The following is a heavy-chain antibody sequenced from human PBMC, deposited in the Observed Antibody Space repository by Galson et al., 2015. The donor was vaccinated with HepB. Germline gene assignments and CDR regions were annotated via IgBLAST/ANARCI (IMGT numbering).Heavy chain of an antibody. J-gene: IGHJ6*02. CDR1: GGTFSSYA. D-gene: IGHD6-13*01. Sequence: SVTVSCKASGGTFSSYAISWVRQAPGQGLEWMGGIIPIFGTANYAQKFQGRVTITADESTSTAYMELSSLRSEDTAVYYCASIAAAGTREKSYYYYGMDVWGQGTTVTVSS. CDR2: IIPIFGTA. CDR3: ASIAAAGTREKSYYYYGMDV. V-gene: IGHV1-69*13.